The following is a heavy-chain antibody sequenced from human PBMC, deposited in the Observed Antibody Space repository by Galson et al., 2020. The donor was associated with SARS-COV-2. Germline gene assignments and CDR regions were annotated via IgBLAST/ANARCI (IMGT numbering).Heavy chain of an antibody. J-gene: IGHJ4*02. Sequence: SETLSLTCTVSGGSINSGGYYWTWIRQAPGKGLEWIGYSYYNGNTYYTPSLKSRVTISVDTSKNQFSLKLTSVTAADTAFYYCARVGYYDSSGYYFDYWGQGTLVTVSS. CDR1: GGSINSGGYY. V-gene: IGHV4-31*03. D-gene: IGHD3-22*01. CDR2: SYYNGNT. CDR3: ARVGYYDSSGYYFDY.